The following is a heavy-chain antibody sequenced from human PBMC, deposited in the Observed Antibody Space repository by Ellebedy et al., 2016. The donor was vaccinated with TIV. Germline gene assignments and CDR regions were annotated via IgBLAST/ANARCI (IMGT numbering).Heavy chain of an antibody. J-gene: IGHJ3*02. CDR2: ISSDGTGT. V-gene: IGHV3-74*01. Sequence: GESLKISCAVSGFTFSSYWMHWVRQAPGKGLVWVSRISSDGTGTSYADPMQGRFTISRDNANNTLYLQMNSLRAEDTAVYYCARVECNSISCPGAFDIWGQGTMVTVSS. CDR1: GFTFSSYW. D-gene: IGHD2-2*01. CDR3: ARVECNSISCPGAFDI.